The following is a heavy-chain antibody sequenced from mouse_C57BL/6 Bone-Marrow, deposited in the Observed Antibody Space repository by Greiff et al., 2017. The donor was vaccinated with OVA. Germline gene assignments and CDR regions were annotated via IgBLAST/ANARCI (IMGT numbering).Heavy chain of an antibody. CDR3: ARGRDGRAWFAY. CDR1: GYTFTSYG. D-gene: IGHD1-1*01. CDR2: IYPRSGNT. Sequence: VQLQQSGAELARPGASVKLSCKASGYTFTSYGISWVKQRTGQGLEWIGEIYPRSGNTYYNEKFKGKATLTADKSSSTAYMELRSLTSEDSAVYFCARGRDGRAWFAYWGQGTLVTVSA. J-gene: IGHJ3*01. V-gene: IGHV1-81*01.